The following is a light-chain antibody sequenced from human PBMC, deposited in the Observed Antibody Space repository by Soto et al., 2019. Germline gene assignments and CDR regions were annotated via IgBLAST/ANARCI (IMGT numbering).Light chain of an antibody. Sequence: EIVMTQSPATLSVSPGERATLSCRASQSVSSSYLAWYQQKPGQAPRLLIYGASSRATGIPDRFSGSGSGTDFTLTISRLEPEDFAVYYCQQYGSSPETFGQGTKVEIK. CDR3: QQYGSSPET. CDR2: GAS. J-gene: IGKJ1*01. CDR1: QSVSSSY. V-gene: IGKV3-20*01.